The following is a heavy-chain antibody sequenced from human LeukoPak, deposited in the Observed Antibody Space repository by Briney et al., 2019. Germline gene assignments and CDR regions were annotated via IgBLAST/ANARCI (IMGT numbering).Heavy chain of an antibody. J-gene: IGHJ6*04. CDR1: GFTIGDYA. CDR3: TRDRWGGGYTSRGMDG. D-gene: IGHD5-12*01. CDR2: IRSNDSDGTK. V-gene: IGHV3-49*04. Sequence: GGTLTLSCTASGFTIGDYAFSWVRQAPGQGLEGLGFIRSNDSDGTKDYAASVQGRIIISRDDYNSIAYLQMNDLKTEDAAVYYCTRDRWGGGYTSRGMDGWGKGTTVTISS.